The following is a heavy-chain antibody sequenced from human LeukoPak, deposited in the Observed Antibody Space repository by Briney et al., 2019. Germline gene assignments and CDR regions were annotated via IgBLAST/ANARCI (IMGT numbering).Heavy chain of an antibody. D-gene: IGHD2-15*01. J-gene: IGHJ4*02. Sequence: PGGSLRLSCAASGFTFISYAIHWVRQAPGKGLEWVAVISFHGTDTFYADSVKGRFTISRDNSKNTLYLQMSSLRGDDTAVYYCARAPVTSCSGVLCYPFDYWGQGTLVTVSS. CDR3: ARAPVTSCSGVLCYPFDY. CDR1: GFTFISYA. CDR2: ISFHGTDT. V-gene: IGHV3-30*04.